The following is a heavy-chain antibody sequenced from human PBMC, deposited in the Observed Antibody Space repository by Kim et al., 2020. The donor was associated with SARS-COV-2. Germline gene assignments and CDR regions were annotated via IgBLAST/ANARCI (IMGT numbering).Heavy chain of an antibody. J-gene: IGHJ5*02. CDR3: ARIVTMIVGPFDP. D-gene: IGHD3-22*01. CDR1: GGSISSSSYY. Sequence: SETLSLTCTVSGGSISSSSYYWGWIRQPPGKGLEWIGSIYYSGSTYYNPSLKSRVTISVDTSKNQFSLKLSSVTAADTAVYYCARIVTMIVGPFDPWGQGTLVTVSS. V-gene: IGHV4-39*01. CDR2: IYYSGST.